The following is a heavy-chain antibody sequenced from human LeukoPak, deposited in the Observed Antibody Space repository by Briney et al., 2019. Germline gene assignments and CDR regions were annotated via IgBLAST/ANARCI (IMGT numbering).Heavy chain of an antibody. J-gene: IGHJ6*03. V-gene: IGHV4-4*09. CDR3: ARHGYYYYMDV. Sequence: SETLTLTCTVSGGSIFSYYWSWFRQPPGKGLEWIGYIYTSGSTNYDHSLKSRVTISIDTSKNQFSLKLSSVTATDTAVYYCARHGYYYYMDVWGKGTTVTVSS. CDR1: GGSIFSYY. CDR2: IYTSGST.